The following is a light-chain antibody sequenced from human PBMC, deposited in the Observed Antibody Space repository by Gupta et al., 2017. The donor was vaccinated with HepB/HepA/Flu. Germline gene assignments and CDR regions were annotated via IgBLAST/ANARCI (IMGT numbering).Light chain of an antibody. Sequence: DIQMTQPPSTLSASVRHRVTITCRASQSISSWLAWYQLKPGQAPKLLIYEASALESGVPSRFSGSGSGREFTLTISSLQPDDFATYYCQQYNSYPLTFGGGTKVEIK. CDR3: QQYNSYPLT. CDR2: EAS. V-gene: IGKV1-5*03. CDR1: QSISSW. J-gene: IGKJ4*01.